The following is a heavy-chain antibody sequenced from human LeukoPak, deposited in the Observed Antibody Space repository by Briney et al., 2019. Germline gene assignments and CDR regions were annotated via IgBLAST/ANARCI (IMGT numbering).Heavy chain of an antibody. CDR2: IDRDGSRI. CDR1: GFTFSSYW. D-gene: IGHD4-23*01. Sequence: GGSLRLSCAVSGFTFSSYWMHWVGQAPGKGVVWVSRIDRDGSRINYADSVKGRFTISRDNGKNTLFLQMNSLRAEDAAVYYCVRGNDYGGPHYWGQGTLVTVSS. CDR3: VRGNDYGGPHY. J-gene: IGHJ4*02. V-gene: IGHV3-74*01.